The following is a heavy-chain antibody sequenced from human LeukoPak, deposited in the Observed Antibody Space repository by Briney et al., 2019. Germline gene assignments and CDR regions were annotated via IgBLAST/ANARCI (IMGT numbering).Heavy chain of an antibody. CDR2: IIPIFGTA. Sequence: ASVKVSCKASGGTFSSYAISWVRQAPGQGLEWMGGIIPIFGTANYAQKFQGRVTITADESTSTAYTELSSLRSEDTAVYSCARDRRGSYRFDYWGQGTLVTVSS. J-gene: IGHJ4*02. CDR3: ARDRRGSYRFDY. D-gene: IGHD1-26*01. V-gene: IGHV1-69*13. CDR1: GGTFSSYA.